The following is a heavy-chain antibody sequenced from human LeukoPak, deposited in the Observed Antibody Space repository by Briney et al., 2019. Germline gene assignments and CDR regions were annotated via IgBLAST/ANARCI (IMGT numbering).Heavy chain of an antibody. J-gene: IGHJ3*02. Sequence: PSETLSLTCTVSGGSFNSYYWGWVRQPPGKALEWIGNIFYSGSTYYSPSLKSRVTISLDTSRNQFSLKLSSVTAADTAVYYCARDHSPEYSSGWYDAFDIWGQGTMVTVSS. CDR3: ARDHSPEYSSGWYDAFDI. V-gene: IGHV4-59*12. D-gene: IGHD6-19*01. CDR2: IFYSGST. CDR1: GGSFNSYY.